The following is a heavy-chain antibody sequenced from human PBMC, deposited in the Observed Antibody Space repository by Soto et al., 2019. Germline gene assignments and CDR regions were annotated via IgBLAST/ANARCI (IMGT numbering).Heavy chain of an antibody. CDR2: ISVYHGNT. CDR3: ARGGSGSYRMFDY. Sequence: QVQLVQSGAEVKKPGASVTVSCQASGFTFNTYVITWVQQAPGQGLEWLGWISVYHGNTNYAQKVQSRVTMTTDTSTSTAYMELRSLRSDDTAVYYCARGGSGSYRMFDYWGQGTLVTVSS. V-gene: IGHV1-18*01. D-gene: IGHD1-26*01. CDR1: GFTFNTYV. J-gene: IGHJ4*02.